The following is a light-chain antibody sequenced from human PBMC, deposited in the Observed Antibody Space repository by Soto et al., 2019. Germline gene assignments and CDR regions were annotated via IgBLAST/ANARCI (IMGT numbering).Light chain of an antibody. CDR2: EVS. CDR3: SSYSSTSTLAV. V-gene: IGLV2-14*01. Sequence: QSALTQPASVSGSPGQSITISCTGTSSDIGTYNYVSWYQQHPGKAPKLMIYEVSSRPSGVSNRFSGSKSGNTASLTISGLQAEDEADYYCSSYSSTSTLAVFGGGTQLTVL. J-gene: IGLJ3*02. CDR1: SSDIGTYNY.